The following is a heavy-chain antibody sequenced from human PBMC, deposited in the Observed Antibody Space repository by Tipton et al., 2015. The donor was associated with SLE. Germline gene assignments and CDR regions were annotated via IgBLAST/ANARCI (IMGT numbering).Heavy chain of an antibody. CDR3: EGSVAGTDY. J-gene: IGHJ4*02. D-gene: IGHD6-19*01. Sequence: TLSLTCAVYGDSFSGYYWSWIRQPPGKGLEWIGEVYHSGSTNYNPSLKSRVTISVDTSKNQFSLKLSSVTAADTAVYYCEGSVAGTDYWGQGTLVTVSS. CDR2: VYHSGST. CDR1: GDSFSGYY. V-gene: IGHV4-34*01.